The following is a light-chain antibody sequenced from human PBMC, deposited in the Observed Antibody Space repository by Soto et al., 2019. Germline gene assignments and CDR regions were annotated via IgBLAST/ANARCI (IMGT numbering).Light chain of an antibody. V-gene: IGLV2-14*01. CDR1: SSDVGGYNY. J-gene: IGLJ2*01. Sequence: QSALTQPASVSGSPGQSITISCSGTSSDVGGYNYVSWYQQHPGKVPKVMIYDVSNRPSGVSNRFSGSKSGNTASLTISGLQAEDEAHYYCSSYSSNTLVFGAGTKVTVL. CDR2: DVS. CDR3: SSYSSNTLV.